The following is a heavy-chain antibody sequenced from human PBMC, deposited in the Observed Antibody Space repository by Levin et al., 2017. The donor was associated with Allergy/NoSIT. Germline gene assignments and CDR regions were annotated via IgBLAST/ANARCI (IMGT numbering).Heavy chain of an antibody. CDR3: ARGKVNHYYYYGMDV. Sequence: SETLSLTCAVYGGSFSGYYWSWIRQPPGKGLEWIGEINHSGSTNYNPSLKSRVTISVDTSKNQFSLKLSSVTAADTAVYYCARGKVNHYYYYGMDVWGQGTTVTVSS. V-gene: IGHV4-34*01. J-gene: IGHJ6*02. CDR2: INHSGST. CDR1: GGSFSGYY. D-gene: IGHD4-23*01.